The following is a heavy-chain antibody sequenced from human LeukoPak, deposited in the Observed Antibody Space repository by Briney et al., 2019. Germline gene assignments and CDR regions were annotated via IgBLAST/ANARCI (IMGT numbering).Heavy chain of an antibody. V-gene: IGHV3-33*01. D-gene: IGHD2-15*01. J-gene: IGHJ4*02. CDR1: GFTFSSYG. Sequence: GRSLRLSCAASGFTFSSYGMHWVRQAPGKGLEWVAVIWYDGSNKYYADSVKGRFTISRDNSKNTLYLQMNSLRAEDTAVYYCARELPPVVTYYFDYWGQGTLVTVSS. CDR3: ARELPPVVTYYFDY. CDR2: IWYDGSNK.